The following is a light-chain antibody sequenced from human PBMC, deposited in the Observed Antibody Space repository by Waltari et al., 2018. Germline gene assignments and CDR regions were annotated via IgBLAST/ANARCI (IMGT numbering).Light chain of an antibody. CDR3: SSYTSSSTQVV. J-gene: IGLJ2*01. Sequence: QSALTQPASVSGSPGHSITIPCTGTSSDVGGYNYASWYQQHPAKAPKLMIYEVSNRPSGVSNRFSGSKSGNTASLTISGLQAEDEADYYCSSYTSSSTQVVFGGGTKLTVL. CDR1: SSDVGGYNY. CDR2: EVS. V-gene: IGLV2-14*01.